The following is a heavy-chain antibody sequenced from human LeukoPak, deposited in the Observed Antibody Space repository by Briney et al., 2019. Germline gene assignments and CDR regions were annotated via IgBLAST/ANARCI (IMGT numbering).Heavy chain of an antibody. CDR2: IFYSGST. Sequence: SETLSLTCTVSGGSISGYYWGWIRQPPGKGLEWIGNIFYSGSTYYSPSLKSRVTISLDTPRNQFSLKLTSVTAADTAVYYCAKSNGYGLVDIWGQGTMVTVSS. CDR1: GGSISGYY. J-gene: IGHJ3*02. CDR3: AKSNGYGLVDI. V-gene: IGHV4-39*07. D-gene: IGHD3-10*01.